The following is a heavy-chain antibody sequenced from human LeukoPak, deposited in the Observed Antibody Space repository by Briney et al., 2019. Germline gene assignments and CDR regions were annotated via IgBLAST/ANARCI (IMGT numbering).Heavy chain of an antibody. V-gene: IGHV4-59*08. J-gene: IGHJ3*02. CDR1: GGSISSYY. CDR3: ARRGSGTYYDAFDI. Sequence: SETLSLTCTVSGGSISSYYWSWIRQPPGKGLEWIGYIYYSGSTNYNPSLKCRVTISVDTSKIHSSLKLSSVTAADTAVYYCARRGSGTYYDAFDIWGQGTMVTVSS. CDR2: IYYSGST. D-gene: IGHD1-26*01.